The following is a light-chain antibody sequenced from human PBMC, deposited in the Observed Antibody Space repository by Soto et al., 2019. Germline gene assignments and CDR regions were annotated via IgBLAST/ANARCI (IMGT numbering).Light chain of an antibody. CDR2: DAS. Sequence: EIVLTHSPATLSLSPGERATLSCWASQSVSSYLAWYQHKPGQAPRLLIYDASNRATGIPARFSGSGSGTDFTLSISSLEPEDFAVYYCQQRSNWPWTFGQGTKVDIK. V-gene: IGKV3-11*01. CDR3: QQRSNWPWT. CDR1: QSVSSY. J-gene: IGKJ1*01.